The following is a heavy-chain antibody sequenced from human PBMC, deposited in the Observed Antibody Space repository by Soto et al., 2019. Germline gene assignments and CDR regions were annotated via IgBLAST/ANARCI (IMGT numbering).Heavy chain of an antibody. V-gene: IGHV4-59*11. D-gene: IGHD6-19*01. J-gene: IGHJ4*02. CDR3: ARAVAGRQHFDY. Sequence: PSETLSLTCTVSGGSINSHYWSWIRQPPGKGLEWIGYIYYNGSTNYNPSLKSRVTISVDTSKNQFSLKLSSVTAADTAVYYCARAVAGRQHFDYWGQGTLVTVSS. CDR1: GGSINSHY. CDR2: IYYNGST.